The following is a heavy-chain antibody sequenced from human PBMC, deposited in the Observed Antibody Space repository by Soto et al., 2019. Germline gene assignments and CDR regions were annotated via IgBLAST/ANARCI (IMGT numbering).Heavy chain of an antibody. V-gene: IGHV1-2*02. J-gene: IGHJ4*02. CDR2: INPNSGGT. Sequence: GASVKVSCKASGYTFTGYYMHWVRQAPGQGLEWMGWINPNSGGTNYAQKFQGRVTMTRDTSISTAYMELSRLRSDDTAVYYCARANYDILTGQPQYYFDYWGQGTLVTVS. CDR1: GYTFTGYY. D-gene: IGHD3-9*01. CDR3: ARANYDILTGQPQYYFDY.